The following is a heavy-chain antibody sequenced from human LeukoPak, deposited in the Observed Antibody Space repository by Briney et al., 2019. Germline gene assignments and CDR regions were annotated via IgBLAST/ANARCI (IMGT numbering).Heavy chain of an antibody. V-gene: IGHV4-34*01. CDR1: GGSFSGYY. J-gene: IGHJ4*02. CDR3: ASVVVVAAIFDY. CDR2: INHSGST. Sequence: PSETLSLTCAVYGGSFSGYYWSWIRQPPGKGLEWIGEINHSGSTNYNPSLESRVTISVDTSKNQFSLKLSSVTAADTAVYYCASVVVVAAIFDYWGQGTLVTVSS. D-gene: IGHD2-15*01.